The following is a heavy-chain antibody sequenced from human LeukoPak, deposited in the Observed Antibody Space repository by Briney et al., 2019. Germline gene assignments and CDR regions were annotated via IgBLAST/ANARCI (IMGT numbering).Heavy chain of an antibody. D-gene: IGHD2-2*01. CDR1: GFTFSSYT. J-gene: IGHJ4*02. V-gene: IGHV3-48*04. CDR2: ISSRSSTT. Sequence: GGSLRLSCAASGFTFSSYTMNWVRQAPGKGLEWLSFISSRSSTTFYADSVKGRFTISRDNAKNSLYLQMNSLRAEDTAVYYCATSSDAPGNYWGQGTLVTVSS. CDR3: ATSSDAPGNY.